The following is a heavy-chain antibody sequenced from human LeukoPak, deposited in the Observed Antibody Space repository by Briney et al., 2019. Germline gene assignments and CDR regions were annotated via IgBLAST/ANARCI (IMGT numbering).Heavy chain of an antibody. V-gene: IGHV1-8*01. CDR2: MNRNSGNT. CDR3: ARGDEETTVTTISTIYFQH. D-gene: IGHD4-17*01. CDR1: GYTFTSYD. J-gene: IGHJ1*01. Sequence: ASVKVSCKASGYTFTSYDINWVRQAPGQGLEWMAWMNRNSGNTYYAQKVQGRVTMTRNTSISTAYLQMSSLRAEDTAVYYCARGDEETTVTTISTIYFQHWGQGTLGTVSS.